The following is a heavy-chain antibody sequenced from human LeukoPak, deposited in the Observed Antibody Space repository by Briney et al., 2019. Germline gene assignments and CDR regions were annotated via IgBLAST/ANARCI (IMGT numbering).Heavy chain of an antibody. Sequence: GGSLRHSRAASGFPFNSHSMNWVRQAPGKGLEWVAYISNSSSYIYFADSVKGGFTISRDNAKNSLYLQMNSLRAEDTAVYYCARAYVPYCSSTSCYPNWFDPWGQGTLVTVSS. CDR3: ARAYVPYCSSTSCYPNWFDP. CDR2: ISNSSSYI. D-gene: IGHD2-2*01. J-gene: IGHJ5*02. CDR1: GFPFNSHS. V-gene: IGHV3-21*01.